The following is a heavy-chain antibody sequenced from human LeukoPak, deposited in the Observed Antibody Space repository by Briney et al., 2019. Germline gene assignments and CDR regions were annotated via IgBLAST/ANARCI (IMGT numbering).Heavy chain of an antibody. CDR2: IIPIFGTA. D-gene: IGHD6-6*01. CDR3: AREALRASRGDAFDI. J-gene: IGHJ3*02. CDR1: GGTFSSYA. Sequence: GASVKVSCKASGGTFSSYAISWVRQAPGQGLEWMGGIIPIFGTANYAQKFQGRVTITTDESTSTAYMELSSLRSEDTAVYYCAREALRASRGDAFDIWGQGTMVTVSS. V-gene: IGHV1-69*05.